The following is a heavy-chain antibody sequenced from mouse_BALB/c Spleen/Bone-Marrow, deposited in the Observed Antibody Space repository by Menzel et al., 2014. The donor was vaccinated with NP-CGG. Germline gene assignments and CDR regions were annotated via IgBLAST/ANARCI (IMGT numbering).Heavy chain of an antibody. D-gene: IGHD2-2*01. CDR2: IYPSDSYT. V-gene: IGHV1-69*02. Sequence: VQLQQSGAELVRPGASVKLSCKASGYTFTNYWINWVKQRPGQGLEWIGNIYPSDSYTNYNQKFKDKATLTVDKSSSTAYMQLSSPTSEDSAVYYCTRWLPYAMVYRGQGTSVTVSS. CDR1: GYTFTNYW. CDR3: TRWLPYAMVY. J-gene: IGHJ4*01.